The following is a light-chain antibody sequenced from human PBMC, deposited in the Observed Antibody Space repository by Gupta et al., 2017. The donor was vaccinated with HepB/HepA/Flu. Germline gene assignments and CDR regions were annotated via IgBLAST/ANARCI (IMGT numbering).Light chain of an antibody. CDR1: SNNVGHEG. CDR2: KNN. Sequence: AGLTQPPSVSTGLRQTATLTCTGNSNNVGHEGAVWLQQHQGHPPKRLSDKNNDRPSGISERFSASRSGNTASLTITEVQPEDEADYYCAAWDSSLNGHVFGTGTKVNVL. V-gene: IGLV10-54*04. CDR3: AAWDSSLNGHV. J-gene: IGLJ1*01.